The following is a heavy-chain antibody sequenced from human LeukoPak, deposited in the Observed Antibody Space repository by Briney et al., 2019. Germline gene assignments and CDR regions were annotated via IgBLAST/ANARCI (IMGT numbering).Heavy chain of an antibody. CDR3: AREWYCSGGSCYYFDY. J-gene: IGHJ4*02. V-gene: IGHV1-2*02. Sequence: GASVKVSCKASGYTFTGYYMHWVRQAPGQGLEWMGWINPNSGGTNYAQKFQGRVTMTRDTSISTAYMELSRLRSDDTAVYYCAREWYCSGGSCYYFDYWGQGTLVTVSS. CDR2: INPNSGGT. D-gene: IGHD2-15*01. CDR1: GYTFTGYY.